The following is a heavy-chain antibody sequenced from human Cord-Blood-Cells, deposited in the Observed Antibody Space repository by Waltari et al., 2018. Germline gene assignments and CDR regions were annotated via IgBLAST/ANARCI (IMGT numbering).Heavy chain of an antibody. CDR1: GFTFSSYA. D-gene: IGHD3-16*01. Sequence: EVQLLESGGGLVQPGGSLRLSCAAAGFTFSSYAMSWVRQAPGKGLEWVSAISGSGGSTYDADSVKGRFTISRDNSKNTLYLQMNSLGAEDTAVYYCAKIPTDYIWGSYYFDYWGQGTLVTVSS. CDR2: ISGSGGST. CDR3: AKIPTDYIWGSYYFDY. J-gene: IGHJ4*02. V-gene: IGHV3-23*01.